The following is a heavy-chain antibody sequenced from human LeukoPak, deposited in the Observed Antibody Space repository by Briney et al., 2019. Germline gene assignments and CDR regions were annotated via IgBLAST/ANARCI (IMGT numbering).Heavy chain of an antibody. CDR3: ARVRTTVTYYYGSGTSGGSDY. CDR2: INHSGST. D-gene: IGHD3-10*01. V-gene: IGHV4-34*01. CDR1: GGSFSGYY. Sequence: TSETLSLTCAVYGGSFSGYYWSWIRQPPGKGLEWIGEINHSGSTNYNPSLKSRVTISVDTSRNQSSLKLSSVTAADTAVYYCARVRTTVTYYYGSGTSGGSDYWGQGTLVTVSS. J-gene: IGHJ4*02.